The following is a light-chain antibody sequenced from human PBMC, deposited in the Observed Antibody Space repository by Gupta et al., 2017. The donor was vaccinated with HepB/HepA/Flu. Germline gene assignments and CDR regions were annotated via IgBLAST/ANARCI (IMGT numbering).Light chain of an antibody. CDR2: DSS. CDR1: QNVGRY. J-gene: IGKJ1*01. Sequence: EIVLTQSPATLSLSPGERVTLSCRASQNVGRYLAWYQQKFGQAPRLLIYDSSNRATGIPPRFSGSGAGTDFTLTISSREPEDFALYYCQHRADRRLTWPFGQGTKVEIK. CDR3: QHRADRRLTWP. V-gene: IGKV3D-11*02.